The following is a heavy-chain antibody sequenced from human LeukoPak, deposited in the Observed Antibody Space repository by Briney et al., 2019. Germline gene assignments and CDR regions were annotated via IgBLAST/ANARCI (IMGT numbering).Heavy chain of an antibody. J-gene: IGHJ4*02. CDR2: IYSGGGT. CDR3: AKSKYYYDSSGYYYAPVIDY. D-gene: IGHD3-22*01. CDR1: GVTVSSNY. V-gene: IGHV3-53*01. Sequence: GGSLRLSCAVSGVTVSSNYMNWVRQAPGKGLEWVSVIYSGGGTYYADTVQGRFTISRDNSKNPLSLQMNSLSAEDTAVYYCAKSKYYYDSSGYYYAPVIDYWGQGTLVIVSS.